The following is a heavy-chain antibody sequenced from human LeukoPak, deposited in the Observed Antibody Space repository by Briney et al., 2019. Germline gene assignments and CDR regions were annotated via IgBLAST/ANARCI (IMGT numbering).Heavy chain of an antibody. V-gene: IGHV4-59*01. Sequence: PSETLSLTCTVSGGSISSYYWSWIRQPPGKGPEWIGYIYYSGSTNYNPSLKSRVTISVDTSKNQFSLKLNSVTAADTAVYYCAGSNYDILTGYNYWGQGTLVTVSS. CDR3: AGSNYDILTGYNY. J-gene: IGHJ4*02. CDR2: IYYSGST. D-gene: IGHD3-9*01. CDR1: GGSISSYY.